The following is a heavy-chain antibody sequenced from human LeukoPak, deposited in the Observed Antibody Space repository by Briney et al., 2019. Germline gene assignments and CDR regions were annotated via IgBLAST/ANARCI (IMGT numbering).Heavy chain of an antibody. J-gene: IGHJ4*02. D-gene: IGHD2-2*01. CDR2: VSGSGVNT. CDR3: ARDQHYATDY. Sequence: GASVKVSCKASGYMFISYNMQWVRLAPGQGLAWMGMVSGSGVNTKYAQKFRDRVTMTSDTSTSTVYMELSSLTSDDTAVYYCARDQHYATDYWGQGTLVTV. V-gene: IGHV1-46*03. CDR1: GYMFISYN.